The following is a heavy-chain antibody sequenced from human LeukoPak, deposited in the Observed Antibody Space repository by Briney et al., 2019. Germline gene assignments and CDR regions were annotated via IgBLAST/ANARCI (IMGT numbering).Heavy chain of an antibody. D-gene: IGHD1-7*01. J-gene: IGHJ5*02. Sequence: ASVKVSCKASGYTFTSYYMHWVRQPPAQGLEWMGIINPSGGSTSYAQKFQGRVTMTRDMSTSTVYMELSSLRSEDTAVYYCARDRGTGTTSWFDPWGEGTLVTVSS. CDR3: ARDRGTGTTSWFDP. CDR2: INPSGGST. V-gene: IGHV1-46*01. CDR1: GYTFTSYY.